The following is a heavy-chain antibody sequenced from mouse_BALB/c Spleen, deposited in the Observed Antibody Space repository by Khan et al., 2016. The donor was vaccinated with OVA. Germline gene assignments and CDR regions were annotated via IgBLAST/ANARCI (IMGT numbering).Heavy chain of an antibody. J-gene: IGHJ2*01. Sequence: QVQLKQSGAELAKPGASVKMSCKASGYTFINYWILWVKQRPGPGLEWIGYINPSTAYTEYNQNFKDKATLTADKSSRTAYMQLSSLTSEDSAVFYCARRGLRWDFNYWGQGTTLTVSS. V-gene: IGHV1-7*01. CDR1: GYTFINYW. D-gene: IGHD1-1*01. CDR2: INPSTAYT. CDR3: ARRGLRWDFNY.